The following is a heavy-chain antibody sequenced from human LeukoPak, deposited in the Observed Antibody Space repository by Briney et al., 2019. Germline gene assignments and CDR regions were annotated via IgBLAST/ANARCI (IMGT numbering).Heavy chain of an antibody. CDR3: ARDYYGSKSSSFDP. V-gene: IGHV1-8*01. D-gene: IGHD3-10*01. J-gene: IGHJ5*02. Sequence: ASVKVSCKASGYTFTSYDINWVRRATGQGLEWLVWMNPNSGNTGYAQNFQGRVTMTRDTSIDTAYMELTNLRYEDTAVYYCARDYYGSKSSSFDPWGQGTLVTVSS. CDR2: MNPNSGNT. CDR1: GYTFTSYD.